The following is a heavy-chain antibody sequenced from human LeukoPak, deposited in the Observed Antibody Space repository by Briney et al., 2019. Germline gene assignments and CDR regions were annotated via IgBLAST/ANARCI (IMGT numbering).Heavy chain of an antibody. CDR3: PKSYYYDSSGLDY. D-gene: IGHD3-22*01. CDR2: ISYDGINK. J-gene: IGHJ4*02. CDR1: GFTFSSYG. V-gene: IGHV3-30*18. Sequence: GGSLRLSCAASGFTFSSYGMHWVRQAPGKGLEWVAVISYDGINKYFADSVKGRFTISRDNSKNTLYLQMNSLRAEDTAVYYCPKSYYYDSSGLDYWGQGTLVTVSS.